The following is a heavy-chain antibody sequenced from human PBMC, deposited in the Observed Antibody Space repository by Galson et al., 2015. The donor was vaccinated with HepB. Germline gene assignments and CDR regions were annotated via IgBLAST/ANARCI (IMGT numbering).Heavy chain of an antibody. CDR2: ISGYNDNT. J-gene: IGHJ3*01. V-gene: IGHV1-18*01. CDR3: ARNTSDKGAFDV. CDR1: GYTFTSYA. Sequence: SVKVSCKASGYTFTSYAPSWVRQAPGQGLEWMGWISGYNDNTNYAQKFQGRVTMTTDTSTSAAYMELRSLRSDDTAVYYCARNTSDKGAFDVWGQGKLVTVSS. D-gene: IGHD1/OR15-1a*01.